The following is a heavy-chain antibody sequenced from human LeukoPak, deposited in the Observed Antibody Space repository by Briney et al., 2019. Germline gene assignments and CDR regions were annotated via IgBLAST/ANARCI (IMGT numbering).Heavy chain of an antibody. CDR2: ISAYNGNT. CDR3: ARQIRGSYSGAFDI. CDR1: GYTFTSYG. D-gene: IGHD1-26*01. V-gene: IGHV1-18*01. J-gene: IGHJ3*02. Sequence: APVKVSCKASGYTFTSYGISWVRQAPGQGLEWMGWISAYNGNTNYAQKLQGRVTMTTDTSTSTAYMELRSLRSDDTAVYYCARQIRGSYSGAFDIWGQGTMVTVSS.